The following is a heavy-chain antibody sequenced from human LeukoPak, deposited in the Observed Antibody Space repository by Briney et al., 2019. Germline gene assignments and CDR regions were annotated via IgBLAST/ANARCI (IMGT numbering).Heavy chain of an antibody. CDR2: INPSGDST. CDR3: ARDHPRSGSSLGY. D-gene: IGHD1-26*01. CDR1: GYTFTSYY. V-gene: IGHV1-46*01. J-gene: IGHJ4*02. Sequence: ASVKVSCKASGYTFTSYYMHWVRQAPGQGLEWMGIINPSGDSTSFAQKFQGRVTMTRDTSTSTVYMELSSLRYEDTAVYYCARDHPRSGSSLGYWGQGTLVTVSS.